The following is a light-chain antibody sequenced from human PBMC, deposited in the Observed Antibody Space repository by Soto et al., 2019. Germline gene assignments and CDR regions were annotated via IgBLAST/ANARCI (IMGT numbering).Light chain of an antibody. Sequence: QSVLTQPASVSGSPGQSITISCTGTSSDVGAYNYVSWYQQHPAKVPKLMIYDVSNRPSGVSDRFSGSKSGNTASLTISGLQAEDDADYYCYSYTSSSTYVFGTGTKVTVL. CDR3: YSYTSSSTYV. CDR2: DVS. CDR1: SSDVGAYNY. J-gene: IGLJ1*01. V-gene: IGLV2-14*01.